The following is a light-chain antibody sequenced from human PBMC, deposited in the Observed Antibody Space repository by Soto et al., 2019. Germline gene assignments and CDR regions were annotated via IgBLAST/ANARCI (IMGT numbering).Light chain of an antibody. CDR1: QSVSSSY. V-gene: IGKV3-20*01. CDR3: QQYGSSPGT. CDR2: GAS. Sequence: EIVLTQSPGTLSLSPGERATLSCRASQSVSSSYLAWYQQKPGQAPRLLIYGASSRATGIPDRFSGSGAGTEFTLPISRLEPEDFAVYYCQQYGSSPGTFGQGTKVEIK. J-gene: IGKJ1*01.